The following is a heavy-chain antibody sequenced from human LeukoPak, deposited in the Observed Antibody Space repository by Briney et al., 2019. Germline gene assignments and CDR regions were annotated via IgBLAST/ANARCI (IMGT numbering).Heavy chain of an antibody. CDR3: ARGVLRFLEWLYPGDAFDI. D-gene: IGHD3-3*01. CDR2: ISAYNGNT. J-gene: IGHJ3*02. Sequence: ASVKVSCKASGYTSTSYGISWVRQAPGQALEWMGWISAYNGNTNYAQKLQGRDTMTTDTSTSTAYMELRSLRSDETAVYYCARGVLRFLEWLYPGDAFDIWGQGTMVTVSS. CDR1: GYTSTSYG. V-gene: IGHV1-18*01.